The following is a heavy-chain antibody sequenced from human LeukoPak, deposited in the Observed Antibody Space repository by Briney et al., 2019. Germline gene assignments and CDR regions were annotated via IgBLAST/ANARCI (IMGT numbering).Heavy chain of an antibody. CDR2: INPNTGDT. CDR3: ARRRCSGSSCQSYYFDF. J-gene: IGHJ4*02. Sequence: ASVKVSCKASEYTFTGYYMHWVRQAPGQGLEWMGWINPNTGDTNYAQKFQGRVTMTRDTSIITAYMELSRLRSDDTAVYYCARRRCSGSSCQSYYFDFWGQGTLVIVSS. CDR1: EYTFTGYY. V-gene: IGHV1-2*02. D-gene: IGHD2-15*01.